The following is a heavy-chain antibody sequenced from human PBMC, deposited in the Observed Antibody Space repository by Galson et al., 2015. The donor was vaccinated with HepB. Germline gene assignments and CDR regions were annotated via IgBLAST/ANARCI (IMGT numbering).Heavy chain of an antibody. Sequence: SLGLSCAASGFTFSSYAMSWARRAPGKGLEWVSAISGSGGSTYYADSVKGRFTISRDNSKNTLYLQMNSLRAEDTAVYYCAKALYYYDSSGYHYWGQGTLVTVSS. CDR3: AKALYYYDSSGYHY. CDR1: GFTFSSYA. CDR2: ISGSGGST. V-gene: IGHV3-23*01. D-gene: IGHD3-22*01. J-gene: IGHJ4*02.